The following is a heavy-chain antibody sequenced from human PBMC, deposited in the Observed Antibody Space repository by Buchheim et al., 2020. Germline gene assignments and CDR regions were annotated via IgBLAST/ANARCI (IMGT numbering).Heavy chain of an antibody. CDR2: ISYDGSNK. D-gene: IGHD3-10*01. CDR1: GFTFSSYA. V-gene: IGHV3-30*04. CDR3: ARDPGYYGSGSREAGLEILYYYGMDV. J-gene: IGHJ6*02. Sequence: QVQLVESGGGVVQPGRSLRLSCAASGFTFSSYAMHWVRQAPGKGLEWVAVISYDGSNKYYADSVKGRFTISRDNSKNTLYLQMNSLRAEDTAVYYCARDPGYYGSGSREAGLEILYYYGMDVWGQGTT.